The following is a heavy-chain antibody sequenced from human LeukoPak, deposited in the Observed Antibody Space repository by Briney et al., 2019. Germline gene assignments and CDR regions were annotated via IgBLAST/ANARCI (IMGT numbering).Heavy chain of an antibody. CDR2: MYHSGST. V-gene: IGHV4-38-2*02. CDR1: GYSISSAYY. CDR3: ARRGSRWYWYFDL. Sequence: SETLSLTCSVSGYSISSAYYWGWIRQPPGKGLEWIGTMYHSGSTNYNPSLKSRVTISVDTSKNQFSLKLSSVTAADTAVYYCARRGSRWYWYFDLWGRGTLVTVSS. D-gene: IGHD6-13*01. J-gene: IGHJ2*01.